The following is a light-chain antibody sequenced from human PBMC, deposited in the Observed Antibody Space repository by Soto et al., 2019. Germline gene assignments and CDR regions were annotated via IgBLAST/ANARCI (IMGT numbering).Light chain of an antibody. J-gene: IGLJ7*01. CDR3: ATWDDRLNAVV. CDR1: TSNVGPNF. V-gene: IGLV1-47*01. CDR2: RTD. Sequence: QSVLTQPPSASGTPGQWVTISCSGSTSNVGPNFVYWYHQLPGAAPKLLIYRTDQRPSGVPDRFSGSKSGTSASLAISGLRSEDEADYFCATWDDRLNAVVFGGGTQLTVL.